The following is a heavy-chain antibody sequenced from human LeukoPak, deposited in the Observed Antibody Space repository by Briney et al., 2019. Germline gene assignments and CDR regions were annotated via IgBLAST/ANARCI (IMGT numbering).Heavy chain of an antibody. Sequence: SETLSLTCAVYGGSFSGYYWSWIRQPPGKGLEWIGEINHSGSTNYNPSLKSRVTISVDTSKNQFSLKLSSVTAADTAMYYCARVDYGDYSKDFDYWGQGILVTVSS. D-gene: IGHD4-17*01. CDR3: ARVDYGDYSKDFDY. CDR2: INHSGST. J-gene: IGHJ4*02. CDR1: GGSFSGYY. V-gene: IGHV4-34*01.